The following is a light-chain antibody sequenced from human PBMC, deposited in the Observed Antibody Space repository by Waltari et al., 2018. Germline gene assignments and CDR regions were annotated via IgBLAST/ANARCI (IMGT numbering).Light chain of an antibody. Sequence: IVLTQSPATLSVSPGESAIISCRASQSVTSNLAWYQQKPGQAPRLLIYDASTRATSIPARFRGSGSGTEFTLTISSLQSEDSATYYFQQYNRWPPITFGQGTRLEIK. CDR1: QSVTSN. CDR3: QQYNRWPPIT. CDR2: DAS. J-gene: IGKJ5*01. V-gene: IGKV3-15*01.